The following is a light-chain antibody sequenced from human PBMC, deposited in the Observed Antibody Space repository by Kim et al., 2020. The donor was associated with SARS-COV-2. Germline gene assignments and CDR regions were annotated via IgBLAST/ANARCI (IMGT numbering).Light chain of an antibody. CDR1: SSDIRTYNL. J-gene: IGLJ3*02. CDR3: CSYVDGSTWM. CDR2: EVT. Sequence: GQSITISCTRSSSDIRTYNLVAWYQQHSGKVPKIMIYEVTKRPSVVSSRFSGSKSGHTASLTISGLQAEDEADYYCCSYVDGSTWMFGGGTKVTVL. V-gene: IGLV2-23*02.